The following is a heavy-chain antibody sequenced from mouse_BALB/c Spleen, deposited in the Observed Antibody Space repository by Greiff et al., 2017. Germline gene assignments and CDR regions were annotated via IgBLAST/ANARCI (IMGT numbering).Heavy chain of an antibody. J-gene: IGHJ4*01. V-gene: IGHV1S81*02. D-gene: IGHD2-10*02. CDR1: GYTFTSYY. CDR3: TRVGYAGLRGAMDY. CDR2: INPSNGGT. Sequence: VQLQQPGAELVKPGASVKLSCKASGYTFTSYYMYWVKQRPGQGLEWIGGINPSNGGTNFNEKFKSKATLTVDKSSSTAYMQLSSLTSEDSAVYYCTRVGYAGLRGAMDYWGQGTSVTVSS.